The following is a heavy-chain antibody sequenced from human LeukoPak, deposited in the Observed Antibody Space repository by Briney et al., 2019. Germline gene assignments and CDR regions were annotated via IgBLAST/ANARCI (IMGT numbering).Heavy chain of an antibody. V-gene: IGHV3-9*03. CDR3: AKGQSGSSWYYFDY. D-gene: IGHD6-13*01. J-gene: IGHJ4*02. CDR2: ISWNSGSI. CDR1: GFTFDDYA. Sequence: GGSLRLSCAASGFTFDDYAMHLVRQAPGKGLEWVSGISWNSGSIGYADSVKGLFTISRDNAKNSLYLQMNSLRAEDMALYYCAKGQSGSSWYYFDYWGQGTLVTVSS.